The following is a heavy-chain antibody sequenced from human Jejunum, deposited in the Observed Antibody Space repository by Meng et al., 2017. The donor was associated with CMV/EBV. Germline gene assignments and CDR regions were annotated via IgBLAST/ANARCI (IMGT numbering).Heavy chain of an antibody. CDR3: ARYLWFGEPYYFDY. CDR2: IWYDGSNK. CDR1: GFTFSNYP. J-gene: IGHJ4*02. D-gene: IGHD3-10*01. Sequence: GFTFSNYPMHWVRQAPGKGLEWVAVIWYDGSNKKYADFVKGRFTISRDNSKNTLYLQMNRLRVEDTAVYYCARYLWFGEPYYFDYWGQGTLVTVSS. V-gene: IGHV3-33*01.